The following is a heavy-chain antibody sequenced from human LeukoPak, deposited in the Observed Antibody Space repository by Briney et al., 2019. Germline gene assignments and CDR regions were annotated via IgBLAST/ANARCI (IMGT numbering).Heavy chain of an antibody. CDR2: IYYSGST. D-gene: IGHD4-17*01. Sequence: PSETLSLTCTVSGGSISSSSYYWGWLRQPPGKGLEWIGSIYYSGSTYYNPSLKSRVTISVDTSKNQFSLKLSAVTAADTAVYYCASTTVTEDAFDIWGQGTMVTVSS. CDR1: GGSISSSSYY. J-gene: IGHJ3*02. V-gene: IGHV4-39*01. CDR3: ASTTVTEDAFDI.